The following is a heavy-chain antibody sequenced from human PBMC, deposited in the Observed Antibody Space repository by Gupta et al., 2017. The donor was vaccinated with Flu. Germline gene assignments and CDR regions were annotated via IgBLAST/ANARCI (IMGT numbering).Heavy chain of an antibody. CDR1: VYTFTRYG. CDR3: ARDRVSGDGYITVLGLDV. V-gene: IGHV1-18*01. D-gene: IGHD3-3*01. J-gene: IGHJ6*02. Sequence: QIQLVQSVAEGQKPGVSGKVSCKAAVYTFTRYGIGWVRHDPGQGLEWMGWISTYDGKTKYAQKVQGRVSMPTATSTSTAYMELRSLRSDETAIYYCARDRVSGDGYITVLGLDVWGQGTTVTVSS. CDR2: ISTYDGKT.